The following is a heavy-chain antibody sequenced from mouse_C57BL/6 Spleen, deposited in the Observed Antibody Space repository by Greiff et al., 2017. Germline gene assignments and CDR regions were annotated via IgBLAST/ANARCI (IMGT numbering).Heavy chain of an antibody. V-gene: IGHV1-61*01. CDR1: GYTFTSYW. Sequence: QVQLQQPGAELVRPGSSVKLSCKASGYTFTSYWMDWVKQRPGQGLEWIGNIYPSDSETHYNQKFKDKATLTVDKSSSTTYLQLSSPTSEDSAVYYCARGGYYGSRDYWGQGTTLTVSS. CDR3: ARGGYYGSRDY. D-gene: IGHD1-1*01. J-gene: IGHJ2*01. CDR2: IYPSDSET.